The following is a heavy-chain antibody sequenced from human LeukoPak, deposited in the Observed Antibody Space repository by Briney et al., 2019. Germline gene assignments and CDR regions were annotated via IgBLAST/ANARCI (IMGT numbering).Heavy chain of an antibody. CDR2: ISRGDGST. Sequence: GGSLRLSCAASGFTFSRYAMRWVRQTPEKGLEWVSVISRGDGSTYYADSVRGGFTISREDSGNTLFLQMNSLRAEDTAVYYCARQVSCDTTTCYAGMPPDYWGQGTLVTVSS. D-gene: IGHD2-2*01. CDR1: GFTFSRYA. V-gene: IGHV3-23*01. J-gene: IGHJ4*02. CDR3: ARQVSCDTTTCYAGMPPDY.